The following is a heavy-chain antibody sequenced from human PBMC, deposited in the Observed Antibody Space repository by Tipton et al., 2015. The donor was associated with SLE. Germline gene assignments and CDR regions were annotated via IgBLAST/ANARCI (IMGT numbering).Heavy chain of an antibody. CDR1: GGSFSGYY. CDR3: ARGQPSLSL. J-gene: IGHJ4*02. V-gene: IGHV4-34*01. CDR2: INHSGST. D-gene: IGHD2/OR15-2a*01. Sequence: TLSLTCAVYGGSFSGYYWSWIRQPPGKGLEWIGEINHSGSTNYNPSLKSRVTISVDTSKNQFSLKLSSVTAADTAVYYCARGQPSLSLWGQGTLVTVSS.